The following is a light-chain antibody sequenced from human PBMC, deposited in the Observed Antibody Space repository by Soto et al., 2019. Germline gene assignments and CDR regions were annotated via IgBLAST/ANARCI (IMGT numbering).Light chain of an antibody. CDR3: SSYSSTSSLYV. J-gene: IGLJ1*01. Sequence: QSVLTQPASLSGSPGQSITISCTGTSSDIGAYDYVSWFQQHPGKAPKLMIYEVTNRPSGVSNRFSGSKSGNTASLTISGLQAEDEADYYCSSYSSTSSLYVFGTGTKVTVL. CDR2: EVT. CDR1: SSDIGAYDY. V-gene: IGLV2-14*01.